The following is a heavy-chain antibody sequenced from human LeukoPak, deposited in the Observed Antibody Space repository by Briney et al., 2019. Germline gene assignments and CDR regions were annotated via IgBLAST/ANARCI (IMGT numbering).Heavy chain of an antibody. D-gene: IGHD6-13*01. V-gene: IGHV4-34*01. J-gene: IGHJ4*02. CDR1: GGSFSGYY. Sequence: SETLSLTCAAYGGSFSGYYWSWIRQPPGKGLEWIGEINHSGSTNYNPSLKSRVTISVDTSKNQFSLKLSSVTAADTAVYYCARMGSTNHDYWGQGTLVTVSS. CDR3: ARMGSTNHDY. CDR2: INHSGST.